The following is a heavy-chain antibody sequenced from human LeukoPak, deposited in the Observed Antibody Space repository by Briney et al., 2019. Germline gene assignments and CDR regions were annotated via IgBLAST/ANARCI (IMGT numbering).Heavy chain of an antibody. V-gene: IGHV3-7*01. CDR3: AKDPFDYSNYPHTAGFDY. CDR1: GFTFRTYW. D-gene: IGHD4-11*01. J-gene: IGHJ4*02. Sequence: PGGSLRLSCAASGFTFRTYWMSWVRQAPGKGLEWVASINQGGSETYYVESVKGRFTISRDNSKNTLYLQMNSLRTEDTAVYYCAKDPFDYSNYPHTAGFDYWGQGTLVTVSS. CDR2: INQGGSET.